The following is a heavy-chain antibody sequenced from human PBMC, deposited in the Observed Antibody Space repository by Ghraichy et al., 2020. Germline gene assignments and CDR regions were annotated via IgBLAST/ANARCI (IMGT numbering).Heavy chain of an antibody. J-gene: IGHJ4*02. CDR2: IRRKGERT. CDR3: VRDLDWTYDY. Sequence: GGSLRLSCAVSGFTFSSSNMHWVRQAPGKGLEYVSAIRRKGERTYYANSVKGRFTISGDDYKNTLYLQMDSLRLDDMAVYYCVRDLDWTYDYWVQGTPVTVSP. D-gene: IGHD3-9*01. CDR1: GFTFSSSN. V-gene: IGHV3-64*01.